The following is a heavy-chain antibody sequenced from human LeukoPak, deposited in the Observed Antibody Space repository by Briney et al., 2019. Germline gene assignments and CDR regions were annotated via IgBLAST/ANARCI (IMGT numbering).Heavy chain of an antibody. CDR2: ISYDGSNK. Sequence: GGSLRLSCAASGFTFSSYGMHWVRQAPGKGLEWVAVISYDGSNKYYADSVKGRFTISRDNSKNTLYLQMNSLRSEDTAVYYCARLTMVRGVIDPDDYWGQGTLVTVSA. J-gene: IGHJ4*02. V-gene: IGHV3-30*03. CDR3: ARLTMVRGVIDPDDY. CDR1: GFTFSSYG. D-gene: IGHD3-10*01.